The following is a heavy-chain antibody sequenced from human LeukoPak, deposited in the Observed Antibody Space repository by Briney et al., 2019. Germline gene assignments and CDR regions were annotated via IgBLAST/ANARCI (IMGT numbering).Heavy chain of an antibody. Sequence: SETLSLTRTVSGGSISSSCYYWGWIRQPPGKGLEWIGSIYYSGSTYYNPSLKSRVTISVDTSKNQFSLKLSSVTAADTAVYYCARAMGGIFDYWGQGTLVTVSS. D-gene: IGHD3-16*01. V-gene: IGHV4-39*07. CDR1: GGSISSSCYY. CDR2: IYYSGST. J-gene: IGHJ4*02. CDR3: ARAMGGIFDY.